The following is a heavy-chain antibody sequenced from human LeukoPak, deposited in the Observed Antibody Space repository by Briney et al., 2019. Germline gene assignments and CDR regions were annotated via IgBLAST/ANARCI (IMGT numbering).Heavy chain of an antibody. Sequence: SETLSLTCSVSDDSITIYYWTWIRQPPGKGLEWIGYIDHTGTTNYNPSLNSRVTISRDTSKNHFSLQLSSVTAADTAVYYCARGNSYYDTSGYFPWESFQHWGQGTLVTVSS. V-gene: IGHV4-59*01. CDR1: DDSITIYY. CDR3: ARGNSYYDTSGYFPWESFQH. J-gene: IGHJ1*01. D-gene: IGHD3-22*01. CDR2: IDHTGTT.